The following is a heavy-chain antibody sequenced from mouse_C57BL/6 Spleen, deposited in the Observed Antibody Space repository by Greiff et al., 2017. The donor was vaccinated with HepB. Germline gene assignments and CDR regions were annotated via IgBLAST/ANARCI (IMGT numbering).Heavy chain of an antibody. Sequence: QVQLKESGAELVKPGASVKLSCKASGYTFTSYWMHWVKQRPGRGLEWIGRIDPNSGGTKYNEKFKSKATLTVDKPSSTAYMQLSSLTSEDSAVYYCAREGVITTVVDWYFDVWGTGTTVTVSS. J-gene: IGHJ1*03. CDR2: IDPNSGGT. V-gene: IGHV1-72*01. D-gene: IGHD1-1*01. CDR1: GYTFTSYW. CDR3: AREGVITTVVDWYFDV.